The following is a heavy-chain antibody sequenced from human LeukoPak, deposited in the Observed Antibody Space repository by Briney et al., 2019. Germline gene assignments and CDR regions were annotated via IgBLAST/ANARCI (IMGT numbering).Heavy chain of an antibody. D-gene: IGHD3-16*01. V-gene: IGHV4-59*01. CDR3: VKFGVDYDMGV. Sequence: PSETLSLTCTVSGDSISGSYWTWVRQPPGQGLEWIGQIHYSGRADYNPSLKRRITISVDTSKNQMSLTLTSVIAADTAIYYCVKFGVDYDMGVWGQGTTVTVSS. J-gene: IGHJ6*02. CDR2: IHYSGRA. CDR1: GDSISGSY.